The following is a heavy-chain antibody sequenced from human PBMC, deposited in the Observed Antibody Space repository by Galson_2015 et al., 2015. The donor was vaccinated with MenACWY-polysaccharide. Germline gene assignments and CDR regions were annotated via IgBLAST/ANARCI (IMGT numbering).Heavy chain of an antibody. J-gene: IGHJ3*02. D-gene: IGHD6-13*01. CDR2: IKEDGSDR. Sequence: SLRLSCAASGFTFSSYWVSWVRQAPGKGLEWVANIKEDGSDRYYVDSVKGRFTISRDNAKNSLYLQMNSLRAEDTAVYFCARDRGYLAFDIWGQGTMVTVSS. CDR1: GFTFSSYW. V-gene: IGHV3-7*01. CDR3: ARDRGYLAFDI.